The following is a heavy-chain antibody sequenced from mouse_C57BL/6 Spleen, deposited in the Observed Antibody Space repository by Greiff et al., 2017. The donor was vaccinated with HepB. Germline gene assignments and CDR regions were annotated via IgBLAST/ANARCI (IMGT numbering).Heavy chain of an antibody. Sequence: EVKLMESGGGLVKPGGSLTLSCAASGFTFSSYAMSWVRQTPEKRLEWVATISDGGSYTYYPDNVTGRFTISRDNAKNNMYLQMSQLKSEDTAMYYCARPYSNSPYYAMDYWGQGTSVTVSS. CDR1: GFTFSSYA. CDR2: ISDGGSYT. J-gene: IGHJ4*01. D-gene: IGHD2-5*01. V-gene: IGHV5-4*03. CDR3: ARPYSNSPYYAMDY.